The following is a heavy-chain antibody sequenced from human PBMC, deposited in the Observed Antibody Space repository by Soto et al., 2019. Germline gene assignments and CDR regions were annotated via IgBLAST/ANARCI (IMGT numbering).Heavy chain of an antibody. CDR3: ARAYGGNPALFAP. V-gene: IGHV3-49*01. J-gene: IGHJ5*02. CDR2: IRSKAYGGTA. CDR1: GFNLGDHG. D-gene: IGHD4-17*01. Sequence: PGGSLRLSCTTSGFNLGDHGMSWFRQAPGKGLEWVSHIRSKAYGGTAEYTASVKDRFTVSRDDSKSIAYLQMNSLRAEDTAVYYCARAYGGNPALFAPWGQGTLVTVSS.